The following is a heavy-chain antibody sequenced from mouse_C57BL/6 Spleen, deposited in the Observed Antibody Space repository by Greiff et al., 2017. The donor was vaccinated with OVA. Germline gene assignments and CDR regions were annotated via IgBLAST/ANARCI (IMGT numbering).Heavy chain of an antibody. Sequence: VKLMESGPGLVAPSQSLSITCTVSGFSLTSYGVSWVRQPPGKGLEWLGVIWGDGSTNYHSALISRLSISKDNSKSQVFLKLNSLQTDDTATYYGAKDEGRLGRAWFAYWGQGTLVTVSA. CDR1: GFSLTSYG. CDR2: IWGDGST. V-gene: IGHV2-3*01. J-gene: IGHJ3*01. CDR3: AKDEGRLGRAWFAY. D-gene: IGHD3-3*01.